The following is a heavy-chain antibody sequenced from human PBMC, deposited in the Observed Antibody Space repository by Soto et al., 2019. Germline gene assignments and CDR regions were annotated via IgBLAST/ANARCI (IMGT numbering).Heavy chain of an antibody. D-gene: IGHD6-13*01. CDR1: GYTFTSYA. J-gene: IGHJ6*02. CDR3: ALFWIAAAVPPPYGMDV. Sequence: GASVKVSCKASGYTFTSYAMHWVRQAPGQRLEWMGWINAGNGNTKYSQKFQGRVTITRDTSASTAYMELSSLRSEDTAVYYCALFWIAAAVPPPYGMDVWGQGTTVTVSS. CDR2: INAGNGNT. V-gene: IGHV1-3*01.